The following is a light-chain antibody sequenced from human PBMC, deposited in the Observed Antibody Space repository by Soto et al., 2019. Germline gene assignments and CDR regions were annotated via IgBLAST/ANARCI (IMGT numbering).Light chain of an antibody. CDR2: GTS. CDR1: QSVSSSY. V-gene: IGKV3-20*01. Sequence: EIVLTQSPGTLSLSPGERATLSCRASQSVSSSYLAWYQQKPGQAPRLLIYGTSARATGIPDRFSGSGSGTDFTLTISRLEPEDFAVFYCQQYGSSPPFTFGPGNKVDI. CDR3: QQYGSSPPFT. J-gene: IGKJ3*01.